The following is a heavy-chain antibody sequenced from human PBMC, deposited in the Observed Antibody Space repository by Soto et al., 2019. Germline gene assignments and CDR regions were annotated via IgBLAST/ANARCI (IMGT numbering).Heavy chain of an antibody. CDR3: ARERRLYCSGGSCVSFGMDV. D-gene: IGHD2-15*01. Sequence: SETLSLTCTVSGGSISSGDYYWSWIRHPPGKGLEWIGYIYYSGSTYYNPSLKSRVTISVDTSKNQFSLKLSSVTAADTAVYYCARERRLYCSGGSCVSFGMDVWGQGTTVTVSS. V-gene: IGHV4-30-4*01. J-gene: IGHJ6*02. CDR1: GGSISSGDYY. CDR2: IYYSGST.